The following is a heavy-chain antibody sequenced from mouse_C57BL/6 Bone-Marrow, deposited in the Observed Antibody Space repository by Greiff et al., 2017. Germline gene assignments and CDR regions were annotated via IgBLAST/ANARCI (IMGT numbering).Heavy chain of an antibody. J-gene: IGHJ3*01. V-gene: IGHV1-55*01. Sequence: QVQLQQSGAELVKPWASVTMSCTASGYTFTTYWFTWVKQRPGQGLEWIGDVYPDSGSTNYNEQFMSKATLTVDPSSSTAYLQHISLTSEDSAVYYGARSSGAYWGQGTLVTVSA. D-gene: IGHD3-2*02. CDR2: VYPDSGST. CDR3: ARSSGAY. CDR1: GYTFTTYW.